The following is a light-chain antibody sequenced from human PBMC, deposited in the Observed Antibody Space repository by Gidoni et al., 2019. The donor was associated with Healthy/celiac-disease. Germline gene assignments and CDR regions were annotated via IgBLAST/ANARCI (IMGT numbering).Light chain of an antibody. Sequence: DIQMTQSPSSLSASVGDRVTITCRASQSISSYVNWYQQKPGKAPKLLLYAASSLQSGVPSRFSGSGSGTDFTLTISSLQPEDFATYYCQQSYSTPRVTFXXXTRLEIK. CDR1: QSISSY. J-gene: IGKJ5*01. V-gene: IGKV1-39*01. CDR2: AAS. CDR3: QQSYSTPRVT.